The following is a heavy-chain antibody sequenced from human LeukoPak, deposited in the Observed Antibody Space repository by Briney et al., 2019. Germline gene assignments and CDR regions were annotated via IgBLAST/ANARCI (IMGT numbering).Heavy chain of an antibody. Sequence: PGGSLRLSCAASGFSFSSYWMSWVRQTPGKGLEWVANIMEDGVEKYYVDPFKGRFAISRDNTKNSLYLQMNSLRAEDTGVYYCTRGGGGRPFDYWGQGTLVTVSS. V-gene: IGHV3-7*05. CDR2: IMEDGVEK. CDR1: GFSFSSYW. J-gene: IGHJ4*02. CDR3: TRGGGGRPFDY. D-gene: IGHD3-16*01.